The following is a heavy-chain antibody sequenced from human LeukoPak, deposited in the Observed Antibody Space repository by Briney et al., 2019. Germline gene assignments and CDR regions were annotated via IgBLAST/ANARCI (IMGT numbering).Heavy chain of an antibody. D-gene: IGHD3-22*01. J-gene: IGHJ5*02. V-gene: IGHV4-30-2*01. Sequence: SETLSLTCAVSGGSISSGGYSWSWIRQPPGKGLEWIGYIHHSGSTYYNPSLKSRVTISVDRSKNQFSLKLSSVTAADTAVYLCARGGPLSSGYIGPHWFDPWGQGTLVTVSS. CDR1: GGSISSGGYS. CDR3: ARGGPLSSGYIGPHWFDP. CDR2: IHHSGST.